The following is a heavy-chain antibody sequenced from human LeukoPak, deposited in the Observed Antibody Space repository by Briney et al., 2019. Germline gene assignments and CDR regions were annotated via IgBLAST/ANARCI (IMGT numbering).Heavy chain of an antibody. Sequence: SETLSLTCTVSGGSISSFYWSWIRQPPGKGLEWIGYIYNSESTNYNPSLKSGVTISVDTSKNQFSLMLTSVTASDMAMYYCARHCSGGTCPLSFDAFDIWGQGTMVTVSS. CDR1: GGSISSFY. CDR3: ARHCSGGTCPLSFDAFDI. J-gene: IGHJ3*02. V-gene: IGHV4-59*08. CDR2: IYNSEST. D-gene: IGHD2-15*01.